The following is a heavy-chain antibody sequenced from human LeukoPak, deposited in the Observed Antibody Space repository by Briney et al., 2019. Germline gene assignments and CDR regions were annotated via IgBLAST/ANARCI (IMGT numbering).Heavy chain of an antibody. V-gene: IGHV3-11*03. CDR3: ARPAAAGTFYYGMDV. CDR1: GFTFSDYY. J-gene: IGHJ6*02. CDR2: ISGSSGYT. Sequence: PGGSLRLPCAASGFTFSDYYVRWIRQAPGKGVEWVSYISGSSGYTSYADSVEGRFTISRDNAKNTLYMQMYSLGADDTALYYCARPAAAGTFYYGMDVWGQGTTVIVT. D-gene: IGHD6-13*01.